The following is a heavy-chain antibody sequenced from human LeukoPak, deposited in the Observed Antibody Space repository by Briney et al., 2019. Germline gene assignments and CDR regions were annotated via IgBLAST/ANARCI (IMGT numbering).Heavy chain of an antibody. CDR1: GFIFSDYW. CDR2: IKKDGSEK. V-gene: IGHV3-7*01. Sequence: GGSLRLSCAASGFIFSDYWMSWVRQAPGKRPEWVGNIKKDGSEKYYVDSVKGRFTISRDNAKNSLSLQMNSLRAEDTAVYYCARDPYSGRYGDYYYYYMDVWGKGTTVTISS. J-gene: IGHJ6*03. D-gene: IGHD1-26*01. CDR3: ARDPYSGRYGDYYYYYMDV.